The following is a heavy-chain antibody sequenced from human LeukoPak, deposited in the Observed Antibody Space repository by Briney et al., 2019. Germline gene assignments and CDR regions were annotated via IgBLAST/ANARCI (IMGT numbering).Heavy chain of an antibody. CDR2: IKSKTDGGTT. Sequence: PGGSLRLSCAASGFTFSNAWMSWVRQAPGKGLEWVGRIKSKTDGGTTDYAAPVKGRFTISRDDSKNTLYLQMNSLKTEDTAVYYCTTDQSYYDILTGYYTQDYWGQGTLVTVPS. D-gene: IGHD3-9*01. J-gene: IGHJ4*02. CDR1: GFTFSNAW. V-gene: IGHV3-15*01. CDR3: TTDQSYYDILTGYYTQDY.